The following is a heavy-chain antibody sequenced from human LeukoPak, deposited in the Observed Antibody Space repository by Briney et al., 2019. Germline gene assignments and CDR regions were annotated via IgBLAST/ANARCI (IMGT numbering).Heavy chain of an antibody. V-gene: IGHV3-74*01. J-gene: IGHJ1*01. CDR2: INSDGSST. CDR1: GFTFSSYW. CDR3: AREDSQGPTIKNFQH. D-gene: IGHD5-12*01. Sequence: GGSLRLSCAASGFTFSSYWMHWVRQAPGKGLVWVSRINSDGSSTSYADSVKGRFTISRDNAKNTLYLQMNSLRAEDTAVYYCAREDSQGPTIKNFQHWGQGTLVTVSS.